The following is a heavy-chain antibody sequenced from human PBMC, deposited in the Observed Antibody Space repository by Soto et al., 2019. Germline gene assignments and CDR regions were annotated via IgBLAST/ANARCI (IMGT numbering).Heavy chain of an antibody. CDR1: GFTFSSYG. CDR2: IWYDGSNK. D-gene: IGHD3-3*01. Sequence: QVQLVESGGGVVQPGRSLRLSCAASGFTFSSYGMHWVRQAPGKGLEWVAVIWYDGSNKYYADSVKGRFTISRDNSKNTLYLQMNSLRAEDTAVYYCVRDMGRIFGVVIPTRGEFDYWGQGTLVTVSS. CDR3: VRDMGRIFGVVIPTRGEFDY. J-gene: IGHJ4*02. V-gene: IGHV3-33*01.